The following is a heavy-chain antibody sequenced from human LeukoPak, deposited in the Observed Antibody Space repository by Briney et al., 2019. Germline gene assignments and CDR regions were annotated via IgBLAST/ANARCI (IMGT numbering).Heavy chain of an antibody. CDR3: ARAPIVGVTFDY. J-gene: IGHJ4*02. Sequence: PSETLSLTCTVSGGSISSSSYYWGWIRQPPGKGLEWIGSIYYSGSTYYNPSLKSRVTISVDTSKNQFSLKLSSVTAADTAVYYCARAPIVGVTFDYWGQGTLVTVSS. D-gene: IGHD1-26*01. CDR2: IYYSGST. CDR1: GGSISSSSYY. V-gene: IGHV4-39*07.